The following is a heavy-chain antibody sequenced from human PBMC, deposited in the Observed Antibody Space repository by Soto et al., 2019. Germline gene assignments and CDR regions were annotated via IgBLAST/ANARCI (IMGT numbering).Heavy chain of an antibody. CDR1: GGSISSSSYY. D-gene: IGHD2-2*03. CDR3: ARHGYCSSTSCYSSHWFDP. V-gene: IGHV4-39*01. Sequence: SETLSLTCTVSGGSISSSSYYWGWIRQPPGKGLEWIGSIYYSGSTYYNPSLKSRVTISVDTSKNQFSLKLSSVTAADTAVYYCARHGYCSSTSCYSSHWFDPWGQGTLVTVSS. CDR2: IYYSGST. J-gene: IGHJ5*02.